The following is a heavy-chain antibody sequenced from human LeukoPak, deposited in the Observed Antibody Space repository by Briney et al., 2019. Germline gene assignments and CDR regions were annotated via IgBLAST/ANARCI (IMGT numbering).Heavy chain of an antibody. J-gene: IGHJ3*02. D-gene: IGHD1-14*01. Sequence: PSETLSLTCTVSGGSISSYYWSWIRQPPGKGLEWIGYIYYSGSTNYNPSLKSRVTISVDTSKNQFSLKLSSVTAADTAVYYCARDHRNSWVYDAFDIWGQGTMVTVSS. V-gene: IGHV4-59*01. CDR1: GGSISSYY. CDR3: ARDHRNSWVYDAFDI. CDR2: IYYSGST.